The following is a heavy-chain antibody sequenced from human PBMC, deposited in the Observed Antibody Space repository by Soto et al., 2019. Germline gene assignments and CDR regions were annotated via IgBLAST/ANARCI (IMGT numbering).Heavy chain of an antibody. J-gene: IGHJ3*02. CDR1: GDSVSSNSAA. D-gene: IGHD3-9*01. V-gene: IGHV6-1*01. CDR3: ARDQDDYDILTGHKRDRDAFDI. Sequence: SETLSLTCAISGDSVSSNSAAWNWIRQSPSRGLEWLGRTYYRSKWYNDYAVSVKSRITINPDTSKNQFSLQLNSVTPEDTAVYYWARDQDDYDILTGHKRDRDAFDIWGQGTMVTVSS. CDR2: TYYRSKWYN.